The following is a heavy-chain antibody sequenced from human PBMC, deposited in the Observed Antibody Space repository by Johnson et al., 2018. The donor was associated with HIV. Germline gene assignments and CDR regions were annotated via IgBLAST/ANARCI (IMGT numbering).Heavy chain of an antibody. CDR3: ARDLSRRAIYSGAFDI. J-gene: IGHJ3*02. V-gene: IGHV3-9*01. Sequence: VHLVDSGGTLVQPDRSLRLSCASSVFTLEDYAMHWVRQGPGKGLEWVSGISWNSDTLVYADSVKGRFTISRDNADNSLHLQMNSLRPEDTALYYCARDLSRRAIYSGAFDIWGQGTMVTVSS. CDR2: ISWNSDTL. CDR1: VFTLEDYA. D-gene: IGHD2-15*01.